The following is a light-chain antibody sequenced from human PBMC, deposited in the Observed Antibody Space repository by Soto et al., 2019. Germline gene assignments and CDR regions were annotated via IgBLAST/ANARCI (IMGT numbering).Light chain of an antibody. J-gene: IGKJ5*01. CDR3: QQGGNWPLT. CDR1: QSVSSD. CDR2: DAS. V-gene: IGKV3-11*01. Sequence: DIEMTQSPATLSVSPGERATLSCRASQSVSSDLAWYQQKRGQAPRLLIYDASSRASGIPARFSGSGSGTDFTLTISSLEPEDFAVYYCQQGGNWPLTFGQGTRLEIK.